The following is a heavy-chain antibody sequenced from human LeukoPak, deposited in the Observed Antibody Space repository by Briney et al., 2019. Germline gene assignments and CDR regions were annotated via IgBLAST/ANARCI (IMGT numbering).Heavy chain of an antibody. J-gene: IGHJ5*02. CDR3: ARGNDYADLSS. V-gene: IGHV4-4*07. D-gene: IGHD4-17*01. CDR2: FYTSGST. Sequence: ASETLSLTCTVSGDSITSYYWSWIRQPAGKGLEWIGRFYTSGSTKYNPSLKSRVTMSVDTSKNQFSLRLSSVTAADTAIYYCARGNDYADLSSWGQGTRVTVSS. CDR1: GDSITSYY.